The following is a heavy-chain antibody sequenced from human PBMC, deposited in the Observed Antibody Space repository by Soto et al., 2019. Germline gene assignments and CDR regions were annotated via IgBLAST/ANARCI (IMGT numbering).Heavy chain of an antibody. V-gene: IGHV3-30-3*01. CDR3: ARESASFIGARPRGYFDY. D-gene: IGHD6-6*01. CDR2: TPNDETDR. J-gene: IGHJ4*02. CDR1: GFTFSAFA. Sequence: QVRLVESGGGVVQPGTSLRLSCAASGFTFSAFAMHWVRQPPGKGLEWVAVTPNDETDRYYADSVKGRFTISRDNSKNTLDLQMSGLRPEDTAVYYCARESASFIGARPRGYFDYWGQGILVTVS.